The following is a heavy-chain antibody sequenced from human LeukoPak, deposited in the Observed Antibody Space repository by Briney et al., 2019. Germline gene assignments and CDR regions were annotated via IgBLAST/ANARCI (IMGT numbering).Heavy chain of an antibody. CDR3: AREETSRGYSYGYNY. V-gene: IGHV1-8*01. D-gene: IGHD5-18*01. CDR2: VNPNGGNT. Sequence: ASVKVSCKASGYTFTNYDINWVRQATGQGLEWMGWVNPNGGNTGYAQRFQGRVTMTRNTSISTVYMELSSLRSEDTAVYYCAREETSRGYSYGYNYWGQGTLVTVSS. CDR1: GYTFTNYD. J-gene: IGHJ4*02.